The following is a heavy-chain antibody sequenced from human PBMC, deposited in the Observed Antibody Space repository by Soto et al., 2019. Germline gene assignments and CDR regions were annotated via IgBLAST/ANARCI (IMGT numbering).Heavy chain of an antibody. D-gene: IGHD3-22*01. CDR2: ISSSGSTI. Sequence: PGGSLRLSCAASGFTFSSYEMNCLRQAPGRGLEWVSYISSSGSTIYYADSVKGRFTISRDNAKNSLYLQMNSLRAEDTAVYYCARGYYDSSGYEYWGQGTMVTVSS. CDR1: GFTFSSYE. CDR3: ARGYYDSSGYEY. V-gene: IGHV3-48*03. J-gene: IGHJ4*02.